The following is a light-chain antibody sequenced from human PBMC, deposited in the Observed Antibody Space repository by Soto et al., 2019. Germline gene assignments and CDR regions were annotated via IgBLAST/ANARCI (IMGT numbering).Light chain of an antibody. CDR2: GAS. CDR1: QSVSSSY. Sequence: EIVLTQSPGTLSLSQGEGATLSCRASQSVSSSYLGWYQQKPGQAPRLLIYGASSRATGIPGRFSGSGSGTDFTLTISRLEPEDFAVYYCQQYGSSPWTFGQGTKV. J-gene: IGKJ1*01. V-gene: IGKV3-20*01. CDR3: QQYGSSPWT.